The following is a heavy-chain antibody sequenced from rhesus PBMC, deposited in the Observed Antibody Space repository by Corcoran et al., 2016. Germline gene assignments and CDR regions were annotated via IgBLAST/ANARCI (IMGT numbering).Heavy chain of an antibody. CDR2: IFWNDSK. Sequence: QVTLKESGPALVNPTQTLTLTCTFSGFSISTTGTGVGWIRQPPGKALEWLATIFWNDSKSYITSLKSRLTISKDTSKNQVVLTMTNMDPVDTATYFCARVQWGRAAARYFDYWGQGVLATVSS. J-gene: IGHJ4*01. CDR1: GFSISTTGTG. CDR3: ARVQWGRAAARYFDY. D-gene: IGHD6-31*01. V-gene: IGHV2-95*01.